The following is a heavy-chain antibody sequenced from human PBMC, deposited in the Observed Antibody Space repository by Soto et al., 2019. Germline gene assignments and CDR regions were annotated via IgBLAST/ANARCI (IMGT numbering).Heavy chain of an antibody. CDR2: IYYSGST. V-gene: IGHV4-59*01. J-gene: IGHJ4*02. CDR3: ARVSVLYGSGSIPAVYFDY. Sequence: PSETLSLTCTVSGGSISSYYWSWIRQPPGKGLEWIGYIYYSGSTNYNPSLKSRVTISVDTSKNQFSLKLSSVTAADTAAYYCARVSVLYGSGSIPAVYFDYWGQGTLVTVSS. CDR1: GGSISSYY. D-gene: IGHD3-10*01.